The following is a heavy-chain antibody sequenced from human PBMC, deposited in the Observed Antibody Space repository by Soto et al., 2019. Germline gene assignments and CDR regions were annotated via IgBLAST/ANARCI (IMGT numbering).Heavy chain of an antibody. Sequence: LSCAASGFTFSSSSMNGVRQAPGKWLEWVSSISSSSSYIYYADSVKGRFTISRDNAKNSLYLQMNSLRAEDTAVYYCARDTESIAAAGTHWFDPWGQGTQVTVSS. J-gene: IGHJ5*02. V-gene: IGHV3-21*01. CDR1: GFTFSSSS. D-gene: IGHD6-13*01. CDR2: ISSSSSYI. CDR3: ARDTESIAAAGTHWFDP.